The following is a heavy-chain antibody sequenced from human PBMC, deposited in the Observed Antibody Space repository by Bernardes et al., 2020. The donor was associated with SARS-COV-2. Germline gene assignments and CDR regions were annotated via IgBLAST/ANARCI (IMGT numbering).Heavy chain of an antibody. J-gene: IGHJ6*02. D-gene: IGHD1-1*01. CDR3: ARVDNWNYYYGMEV. V-gene: IGHV3-48*01. CDR2: ISISSSTR. CDR1: GFTFSSYS. Sequence: GGSLRLSCAASGFTFSSYSMNWVRQAPGKGLELVSYISISSSTRYYADSVKGRFTISRDNAKNSLYLLMNSLRAEDTAVYYCARVDNWNYYYGMEVWGQGTTVTVYS.